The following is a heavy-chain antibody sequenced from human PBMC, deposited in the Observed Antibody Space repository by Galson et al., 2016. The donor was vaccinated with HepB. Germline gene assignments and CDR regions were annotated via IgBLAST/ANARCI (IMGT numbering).Heavy chain of an antibody. V-gene: IGHV3-30-3*01. CDR2: ISYDGNNK. J-gene: IGHJ4*02. Sequence: SLRLSCAGSGFTFSSYAMHWVRQAPGKGLEWLAGISYDGNNKYYADSARGRFTISRDNSKETLFLQMNSLRADDTAVFYCVRDRKVIVLSWYFDYWGQGTLVTVSS. CDR1: GFTFSSYA. CDR3: VRDRKVIVLSWYFDY. D-gene: IGHD2-15*01.